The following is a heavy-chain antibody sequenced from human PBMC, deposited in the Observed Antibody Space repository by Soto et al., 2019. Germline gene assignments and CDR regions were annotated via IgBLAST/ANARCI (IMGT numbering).Heavy chain of an antibody. CDR3: AKITGTAIRALDY. D-gene: IGHD1-20*01. J-gene: IGHJ4*02. Sequence: QVQLQESGPGLVKPSETLSLTCTVSGGSISSHYWSWIRQPPGKGLEWIGYIYYSGSTNYNPSLKSRVTISVDTSKNQFSLKLTSVTAADTAVYYCAKITGTAIRALDYWGQGTLVTVSS. CDR2: IYYSGST. V-gene: IGHV4-59*11. CDR1: GGSISSHY.